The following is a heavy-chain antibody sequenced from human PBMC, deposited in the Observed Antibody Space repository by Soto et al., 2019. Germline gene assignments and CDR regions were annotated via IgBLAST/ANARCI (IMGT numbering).Heavy chain of an antibody. CDR3: ARDRSASTGFHYYFDS. CDR2: IYYSVST. Sequence: PSETLSLTCTVSGGSISSYYWSWIRQPPGKGLEWIGYIYYSVSTNYNPSLKSRVTISVDTSKNQFSLKLSSVTAADTAVYYCARDRSASTGFHYYFDSWGPGTLVTVS. CDR1: GGSISSYY. J-gene: IGHJ4*02. D-gene: IGHD2-8*02. V-gene: IGHV4-59*12.